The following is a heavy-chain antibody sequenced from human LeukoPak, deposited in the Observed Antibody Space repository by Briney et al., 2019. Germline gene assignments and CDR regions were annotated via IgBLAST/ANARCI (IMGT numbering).Heavy chain of an antibody. Sequence: SETLSLTCAVYGGSFSGYYWSWIRQHPGKGLEWIGYIYYSGSTYYNPSLKSRVTISVDTSKNQFSLKLSSVTAADTAVYYCARSPRYYYDSSGYRSYFDYWGQGTLVTVSS. J-gene: IGHJ4*02. CDR3: ARSPRYYYDSSGYRSYFDY. V-gene: IGHV4-31*11. CDR1: GGSFSGYY. CDR2: IYYSGST. D-gene: IGHD3-22*01.